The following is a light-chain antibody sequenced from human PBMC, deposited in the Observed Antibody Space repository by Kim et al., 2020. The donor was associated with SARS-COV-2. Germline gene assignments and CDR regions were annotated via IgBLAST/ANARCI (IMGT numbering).Light chain of an antibody. CDR3: QQYNHYST. Sequence: SASVGDRVIITCRASQSLSGWLAWYQHKPGKPLKLLIYETSRLEIGVPSRFSGSGSETEFTLTINSLQPDDFATYYCQQYNHYSTFGQGTKVEIK. V-gene: IGKV1-5*03. CDR1: QSLSGW. J-gene: IGKJ1*01. CDR2: ETS.